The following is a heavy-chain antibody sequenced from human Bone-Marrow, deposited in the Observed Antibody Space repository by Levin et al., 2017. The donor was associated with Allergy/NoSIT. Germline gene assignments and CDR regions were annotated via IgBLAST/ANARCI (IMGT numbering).Heavy chain of an antibody. J-gene: IGHJ4*02. CDR2: ISPSGATI. CDR3: ARETCTSASCYLDF. CDR1: GFTFSNFF. Sequence: PGGSLRLSCAASGFTFSNFFMTWIRQAPGKGLEWVSYISPSGATIYDADSVKGRFTISRDNIKSSLFLQMNSLRGEDTAVYYCARETCTSASCYLDFWGQGTLVTVSS. V-gene: IGHV3-11*01. D-gene: IGHD2-2*01.